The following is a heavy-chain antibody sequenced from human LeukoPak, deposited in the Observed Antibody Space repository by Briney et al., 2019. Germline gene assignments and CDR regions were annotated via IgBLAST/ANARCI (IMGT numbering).Heavy chain of an antibody. J-gene: IGHJ4*02. D-gene: IGHD3-10*01. CDR1: GFTFSRYG. V-gene: IGHV3-23*01. CDR3: AKYGPRLLWFGELSYYFDY. Sequence: GVSVRLLCAASGFTFSRYGLIWVRQAPGKGLEWVSAISGSGGSTYYADSVKGRFTISRHNSKNTLYLQMNSLRAEDTAVYYCAKYGPRLLWFGELSYYFDYWGQGTLVTVSS. CDR2: ISGSGGST.